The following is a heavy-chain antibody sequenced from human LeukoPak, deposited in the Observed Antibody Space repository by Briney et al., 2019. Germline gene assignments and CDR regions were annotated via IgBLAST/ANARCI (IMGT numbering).Heavy chain of an antibody. D-gene: IGHD1-26*01. CDR1: GFTFSSYA. J-gene: IGHJ4*02. CDR2: ISGSGGST. CDR3: AKERYSGSYLSYFDY. Sequence: GGSLRLSCAASGFTFSSYAMSWVRQAPGKGLEWVSAISGSGGSTYYADSVKGRFTISRDNSKNTLYLQMNSLRAVDTAVYYCAKERYSGSYLSYFDYWGQGTLVTVSS. V-gene: IGHV3-23*01.